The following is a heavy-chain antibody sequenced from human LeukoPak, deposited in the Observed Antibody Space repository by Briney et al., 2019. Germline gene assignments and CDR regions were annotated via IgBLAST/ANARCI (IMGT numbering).Heavy chain of an antibody. Sequence: SETLSLTCTVSGGSMTTHHWNWIRQNPGKGLEWIGYVFDSGRTKVNPSLTSRVTLSTDTSKNQLSLRLSSVTAADTAVYYCTTIKRGDIFGYFDFWGQGILVTVSS. CDR2: VFDSGRT. CDR3: TTIKRGDIFGYFDF. J-gene: IGHJ4*02. V-gene: IGHV4-59*11. D-gene: IGHD5-18*01. CDR1: GGSMTTHH.